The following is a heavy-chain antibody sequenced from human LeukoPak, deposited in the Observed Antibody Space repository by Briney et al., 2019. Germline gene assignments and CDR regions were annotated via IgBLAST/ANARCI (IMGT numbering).Heavy chain of an antibody. V-gene: IGHV1-18*04. J-gene: IGHJ3*02. CDR2: ISAYNGNT. CDR3: ARDVKVQLWLPGAFDI. Sequence: GASVKVSCKASGYTFTSYGISWVRQAPGQGLEWMGWISAYNGNTNYAQKLQGRVTMTTDTSTSTAYMELRSLRSDDTAVYYCARDVKVQLWLPGAFDIWGQGTMATVSS. CDR1: GYTFTSYG. D-gene: IGHD5-18*01.